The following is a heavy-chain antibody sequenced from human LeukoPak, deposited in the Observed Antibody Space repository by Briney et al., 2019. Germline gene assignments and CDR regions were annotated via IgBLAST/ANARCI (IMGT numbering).Heavy chain of an antibody. Sequence: SETLSLTCTVSGGSISSYYWSWIRQPPGKGLEWIGYIYYSGSTNYNPSLKSRVTISVDTSKNQFSLKLSSVTAADTAVYYCAGRIVVVPAAMRGFWFDPWGQGTLVTVSS. J-gene: IGHJ5*02. V-gene: IGHV4-59*01. CDR2: IYYSGST. CDR3: AGRIVVVPAAMRGFWFDP. CDR1: GGSISSYY. D-gene: IGHD2-2*01.